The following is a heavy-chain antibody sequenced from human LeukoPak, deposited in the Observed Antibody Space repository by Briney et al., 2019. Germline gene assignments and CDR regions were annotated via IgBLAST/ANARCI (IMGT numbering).Heavy chain of an antibody. Sequence: GGSLRLSCAASGFNLATSPMSWLRQSPGKGLEWVSAFLNRGGDTYYADSVKGRFTISRDNSKNTLYLQMRSLRAEDTAVYYCAKDGYGSGSYSQYFDSWGQGTLVTVSS. CDR3: AKDGYGSGSYSQYFDS. V-gene: IGHV3-23*01. D-gene: IGHD3-10*01. CDR1: GFNLATSP. CDR2: FLNRGGDT. J-gene: IGHJ4*02.